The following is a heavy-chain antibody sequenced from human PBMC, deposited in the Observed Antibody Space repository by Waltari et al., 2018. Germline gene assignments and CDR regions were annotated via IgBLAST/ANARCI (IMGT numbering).Heavy chain of an antibody. J-gene: IGHJ6*04. CDR2: INHSGST. D-gene: IGHD2-21*02. V-gene: IGHV4-34*01. CDR3: ARISGGGNSLMDV. CDR1: GGSFSGYY. Sequence: QVQLQQWGAGLLKPSETLSLTCAVYGGSFSGYYWSWIRQPPGKGLEWIGEINHSGSTNYNPSLKSRVTISVDTSKNQFSLKLSSVTAVDTAVYYCARISGGGNSLMDVWGKGTTVTVSS.